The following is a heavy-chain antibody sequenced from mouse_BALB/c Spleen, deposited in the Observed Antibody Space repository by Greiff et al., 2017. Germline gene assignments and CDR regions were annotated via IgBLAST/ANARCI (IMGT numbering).Heavy chain of an antibody. Sequence: EVQLQESGPGLVKPSQSLSLTCSVTGYSITSGYYWNWIRQFPGNTLEWMGYISYDGSNNYNPSLKNRISITRDTSKNQFFLKLNSVTTEDTATYYCARQGQLGPYYAMDYWGQGTSVTVSS. J-gene: IGHJ4*01. D-gene: IGHD3-2*01. CDR3: ARQGQLGPYYAMDY. V-gene: IGHV3-6*02. CDR2: ISYDGSN. CDR1: GYSITSGYY.